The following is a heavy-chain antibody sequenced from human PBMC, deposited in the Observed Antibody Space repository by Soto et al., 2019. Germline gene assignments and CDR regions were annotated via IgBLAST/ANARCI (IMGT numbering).Heavy chain of an antibody. CDR3: TRYYGYTFGGSLDN. J-gene: IGHJ4*02. Sequence: QVQLVQSGPEVQKPGSSVKVSCKASGDTFDSYVITWVRQAPGQGREWLGGIITAFGTTSYAQNFQDRLTITADEAATTDHMELSSLTSDDTAMYYCTRYYGYTFGGSLDNWGQGTLVNVSS. CDR1: GDTFDSYV. D-gene: IGHD5-18*01. V-gene: IGHV1-69*01. CDR2: IITAFGTT.